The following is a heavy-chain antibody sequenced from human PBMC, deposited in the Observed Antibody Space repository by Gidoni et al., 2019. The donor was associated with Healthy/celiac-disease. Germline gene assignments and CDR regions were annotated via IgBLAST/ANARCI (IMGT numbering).Heavy chain of an antibody. CDR3: ARDLLIGDYSGPPLIGYYGMDV. CDR1: GGSISRGGYY. D-gene: IGHD4-17*01. Sequence: QVQLQESGPGPVKPSQTLSLTCTVPGGSISRGGYYWRWIRHHPGKGLEWIGYIYYSGSTYYNPSLKSRVTISVDTSKNQFSLKLSSVTAADTAVYYCARDLLIGDYSGPPLIGYYGMDVWGQGTTVTVSS. J-gene: IGHJ6*02. V-gene: IGHV4-31*03. CDR2: IYYSGST.